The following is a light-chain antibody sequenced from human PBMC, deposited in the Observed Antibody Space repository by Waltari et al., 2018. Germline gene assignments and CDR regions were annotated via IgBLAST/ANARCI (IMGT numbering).Light chain of an antibody. J-gene: IGLJ2*01. CDR3: AAWDDSLNGPVV. V-gene: IGLV1-44*01. CDR2: SNN. Sequence: QSVLTQPPSASGTPGQRATISCSGSSSNLGTNNVTWYQQLPGTAPKLLIYSNNQRPSGVPDRFSGSKSGTSASLAISGLQSEDEADYYCAAWDDSLNGPVVFGGGTKLTVL. CDR1: SSNLGTNN.